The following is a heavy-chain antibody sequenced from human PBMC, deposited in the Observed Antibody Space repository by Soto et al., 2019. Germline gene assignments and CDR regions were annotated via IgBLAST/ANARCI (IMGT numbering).Heavy chain of an antibody. J-gene: IGHJ6*02. D-gene: IGHD6-13*01. CDR2: GYYGGRT. CDR1: GGFINNSAYY. V-gene: IGHV4-39*01. CDR3: ARHGAYSTSVYYYYGMDV. Sequence: QVHLQESGPGLVKPSETLSLTCTVSGGFINNSAYYWGWIRQPPGKGLDWIASGYYGGRTYYHPSLKSRVTFSLDTSKSRFSLELSSVTAADTAVYYCARHGAYSTSVYYYYGMDVWGQGTTVTVSS.